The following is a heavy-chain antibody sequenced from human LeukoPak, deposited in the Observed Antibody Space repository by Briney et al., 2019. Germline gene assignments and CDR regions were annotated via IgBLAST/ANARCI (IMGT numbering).Heavy chain of an antibody. CDR1: GYTFTSYY. CDR2: INPSGGST. CDR3: VAAAGTGWFDP. Sequence: EASVKVSCKASGYTFTSYYMHWVRQAPGQGLEWMGIINPSGGSTSYAQKFQGRVTMTRDMSTSTVYMELGSLRSEDTAVYYCVAAAGTGWFDPWGQGTLVTVSS. J-gene: IGHJ5*02. D-gene: IGHD6-13*01. V-gene: IGHV1-46*01.